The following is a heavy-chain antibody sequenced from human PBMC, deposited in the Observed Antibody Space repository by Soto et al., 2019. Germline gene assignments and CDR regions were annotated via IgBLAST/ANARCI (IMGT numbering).Heavy chain of an antibody. V-gene: IGHV4-4*08. CDR1: VDSVGGYY. D-gene: IGHD6-6*01. J-gene: IGHJ6*02. CDR3: ARGSSIAGLYYGMDV. CDR2: MYSSGST. Sequence: SETLSLTWTCSVDSVGGYYGGGIRQRPGKGLEWSGYMYSSGSTNDNPSLKSRVTISLDTSKNQFSLTLSSVTAADTDVYYCARGSSIAGLYYGMDVWGQGITVTVSS.